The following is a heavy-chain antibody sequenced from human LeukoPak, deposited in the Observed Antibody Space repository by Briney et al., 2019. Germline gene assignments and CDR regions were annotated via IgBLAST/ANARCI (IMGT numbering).Heavy chain of an antibody. CDR1: GITLSNYG. Sequence: GGSLRLSCAVSGITLSNYGMSWVRQAPGKGLEWVAGISDRGSKTNYADSVKGRFTISTDHPKNTLYLQMNSLRAEDTAVYFCAKRGVVIRVILVGFHKEAYYFDSWGQGALVTVSS. CDR2: ISDRGSKT. CDR3: AKRGVVIRVILVGFHKEAYYFDS. D-gene: IGHD3-22*01. J-gene: IGHJ4*02. V-gene: IGHV3-23*01.